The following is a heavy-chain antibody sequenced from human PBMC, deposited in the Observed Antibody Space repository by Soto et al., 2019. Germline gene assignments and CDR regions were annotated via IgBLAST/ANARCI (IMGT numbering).Heavy chain of an antibody. CDR3: ARHVTYGSGSYYKRWFDP. J-gene: IGHJ5*02. Sequence: SETLSVTCAVSCGSITSSSYSWGWVRQPPGKGLEWIATFYYTEYTTHYNPSLKSRVTISIDTSKNQFSLILTSVTAADTAVYYCARHVTYGSGSYYKRWFDPWGQGTLVTVSS. CDR1: CGSITSSSYS. CDR2: FYYTEYTT. V-gene: IGHV4-39*01. D-gene: IGHD3-10*01.